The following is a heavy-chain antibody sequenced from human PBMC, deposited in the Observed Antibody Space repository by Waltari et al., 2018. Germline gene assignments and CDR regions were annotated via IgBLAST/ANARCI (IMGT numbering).Heavy chain of an antibody. Sequence: QVQLQQWGAGLLTPSETLSLNGAVYGGSFRGYYWSWIRQHPGKGLEWIGEINHSGSTNYNPSLKSRVTISVDTSKNQCSLKLSSVTAADTAVYYCARVRRFLEWLFLDYWGQGTLVTVSS. V-gene: IGHV4-34*01. J-gene: IGHJ4*02. CDR1: GGSFRGYY. CDR3: ARVRRFLEWLFLDY. CDR2: INHSGST. D-gene: IGHD3-3*01.